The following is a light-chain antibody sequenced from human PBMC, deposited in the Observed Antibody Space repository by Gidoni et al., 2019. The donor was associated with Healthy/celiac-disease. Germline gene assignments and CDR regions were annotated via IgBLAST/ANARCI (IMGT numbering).Light chain of an antibody. J-gene: IGKJ1*01. V-gene: IGKV1-39*01. CDR2: AAS. CDR3: QQSYSTPWT. Sequence: IQMTQSPSSLSASLGDRVTITCRASQSISSYLNWYQQKPGKAPKLLIYAASSLQSGVPSRFSGSGSGTDFTLTISSLQPEDFATYYCQQSYSTPWTCGQGTKVEIK. CDR1: QSISSY.